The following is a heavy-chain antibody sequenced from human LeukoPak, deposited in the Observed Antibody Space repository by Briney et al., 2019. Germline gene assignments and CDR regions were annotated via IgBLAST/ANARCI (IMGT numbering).Heavy chain of an antibody. CDR3: VNSPYCSCTNCYMG. CDR1: GFMFSTYA. Sequence: GGSLRLSCAASGFMFSTYALSWVRQAPGKGLEWVSGINGSGGRTYYADSVKGRFTISRDNSKNTLYLQMNSLRAEDTAVYYCVNSPYCSCTNCYMGWGQGTLVTVSS. V-gene: IGHV3-23*01. D-gene: IGHD2-2*02. CDR2: INGSGGRT. J-gene: IGHJ4*02.